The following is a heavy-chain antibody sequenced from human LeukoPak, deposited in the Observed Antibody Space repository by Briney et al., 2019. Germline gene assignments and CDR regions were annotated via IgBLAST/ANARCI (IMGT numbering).Heavy chain of an antibody. CDR2: ISAYNGNT. V-gene: IGHV1-18*01. Sequence: ASVKVSCKASGYTFTSYGISWVRQAPGQGLEWMGWISAYNGNTNYAQKLQGRVTMTTDTSTSTAYMELRSLRSDDTAVYYCARAPRIFGVVIFYYFDYWGQGTLVTVSS. CDR1: GYTFTSYG. J-gene: IGHJ4*02. D-gene: IGHD3-3*01. CDR3: ARAPRIFGVVIFYYFDY.